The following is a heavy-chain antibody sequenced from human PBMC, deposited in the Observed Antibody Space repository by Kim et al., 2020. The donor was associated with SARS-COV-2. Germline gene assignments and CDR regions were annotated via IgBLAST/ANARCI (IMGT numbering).Heavy chain of an antibody. CDR1: GFTFSSYG. D-gene: IGHD5-12*01. V-gene: IGHV3-30*18. CDR2: ISYDGSNK. Sequence: GGSLRLSCAASGFTFSSYGMHWVRQAPGKGLEWVAVISYDGSNKYYADSVKGRFTISRDNSKNTLYLQMNSLRAEDTSVYYCAKEDGYSGYDLPDYWGQGTLVTVSS. J-gene: IGHJ4*02. CDR3: AKEDGYSGYDLPDY.